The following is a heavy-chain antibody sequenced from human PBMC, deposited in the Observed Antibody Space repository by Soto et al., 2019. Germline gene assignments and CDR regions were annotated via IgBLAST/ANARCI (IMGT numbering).Heavy chain of an antibody. CDR2: IIPIFGTA. CDR3: VTHPITTVVTGYSRSRPNWFDP. V-gene: IGHV1-69*01. J-gene: IGHJ5*02. D-gene: IGHD4-17*01. CDR1: GGTFSIYA. Sequence: QVQLVQSVAEVKKPGSSVKVSCKASGGTFSIYAISCVRQAPGQGLEWMGGIIPIFGTANYAQNFQGIVTITADESTSTAYMSLSSLCSEDTAVYYCVTHPITTVVTGYSRSRPNWFDPWGQGTLVTVSS.